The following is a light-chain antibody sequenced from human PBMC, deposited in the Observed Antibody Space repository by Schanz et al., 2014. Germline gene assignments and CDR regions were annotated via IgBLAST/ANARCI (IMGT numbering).Light chain of an antibody. Sequence: QSALTQPASVSGSPGQSITLSCTGTSSDIGGYNFVSWYRQHPGKAPKLMIYDVTSRPSGVSNRFSGSKSGNTASLTISGLQAEDEADYYCNSYGGSNNLVFGGGTKLTVL. CDR1: SSDIGGYNF. CDR3: NSYGGSNNLV. J-gene: IGLJ2*01. V-gene: IGLV2-14*03. CDR2: DVT.